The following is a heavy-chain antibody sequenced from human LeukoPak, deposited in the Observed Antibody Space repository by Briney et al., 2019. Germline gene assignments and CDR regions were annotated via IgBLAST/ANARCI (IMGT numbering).Heavy chain of an antibody. CDR1: GFTFSTYV. J-gene: IGHJ4*02. CDR2: ISSNGDNT. CDR3: VRGTGY. Sequence: GGSLRLSCSVSGFTFSTYVMHWVRQAPGKGLEYVSAISSNGDNTYYADSVKGRFTISRDNSKDTLYLQMSSLRADDTAVYYCVRGTGYWGQGALVTVSS. V-gene: IGHV3-64D*06.